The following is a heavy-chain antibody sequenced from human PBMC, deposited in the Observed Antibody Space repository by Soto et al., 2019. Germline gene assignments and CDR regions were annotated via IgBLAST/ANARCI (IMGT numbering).Heavy chain of an antibody. D-gene: IGHD3-10*01. CDR3: VLWPPYYFDY. CDR2: ISYDGSNK. Sequence: PGGSLRLSCAASGFTFSSYGMHWVRQAPGKGLEWVAVISYDGSNKYYADSVKGRFTISRDNSKNTPYLQMNSLRAEDTAVYYCVLWPPYYFDYWGQGTLVTVSS. V-gene: IGHV3-33*05. J-gene: IGHJ4*02. CDR1: GFTFSSYG.